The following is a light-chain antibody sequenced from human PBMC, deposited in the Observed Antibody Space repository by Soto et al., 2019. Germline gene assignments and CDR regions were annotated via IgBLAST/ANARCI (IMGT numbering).Light chain of an antibody. CDR2: DAS. V-gene: IGKV3-11*01. CDR1: QSVSSY. Sequence: EIVLTQSPATLSLSPGERATLSCRASQSVSSYLAWYQQKPGQDPRLLIYDASTLQSEVPSRFSGSGSGTEFTLTISRLQTEDFATYDCQQLNSFPITFGQGTRLEIK. J-gene: IGKJ5*01. CDR3: QQLNSFPIT.